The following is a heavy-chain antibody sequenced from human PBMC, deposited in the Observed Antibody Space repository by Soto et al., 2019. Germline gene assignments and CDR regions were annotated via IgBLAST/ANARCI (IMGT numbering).Heavy chain of an antibody. D-gene: IGHD3-10*01. J-gene: IGHJ6*02. Sequence: GESLKISCKGSEYRFNSYWIGWVRQIPGKGLEWIGMIYPGDSDTTYSPSFQGQVTMSVDKSISTAYLQWSSLKASDSATYYCARQGSKGAYVYFAMDVWGQGTTVTVSS. V-gene: IGHV5-51*01. CDR2: IYPGDSDT. CDR1: EYRFNSYW. CDR3: ARQGSKGAYVYFAMDV.